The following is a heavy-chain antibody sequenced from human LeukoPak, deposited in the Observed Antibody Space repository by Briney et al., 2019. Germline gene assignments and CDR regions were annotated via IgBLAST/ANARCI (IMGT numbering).Heavy chain of an antibody. J-gene: IGHJ4*02. CDR3: ARGLIRSGSRYDY. V-gene: IGHV4-59*11. CDR2: IFYSGNT. CDR1: GDFISGRY. Sequence: SETLSLTCTVSGDFISGRYWRWTRQPPGKGLEWIGYIFYSGNTNYNSSLKSRVTISVDTSKNQFSLNLRSVTAADTAVYYGARGLIRSGSRYDYWGQGTLVTVSS. D-gene: IGHD2-15*01.